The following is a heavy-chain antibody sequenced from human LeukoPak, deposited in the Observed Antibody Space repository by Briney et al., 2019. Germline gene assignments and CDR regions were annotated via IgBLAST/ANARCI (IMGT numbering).Heavy chain of an antibody. D-gene: IGHD1-7*01. CDR2: IYFTGST. CDR1: GGSISSYY. Sequence: SETLSLTCTVSGGSISSYYWSWIRQPPGKGLEWIGYIYFTGSTNYNPSLKSRVTMSVDTSNNQFSLKLSSVTAADTAVYYCARHSVGLELGIDYWGQGTLVTVSS. V-gene: IGHV4-59*08. CDR3: ARHSVGLELGIDY. J-gene: IGHJ4*02.